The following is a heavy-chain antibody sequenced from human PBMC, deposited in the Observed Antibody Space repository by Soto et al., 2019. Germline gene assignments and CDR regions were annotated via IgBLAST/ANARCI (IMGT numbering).Heavy chain of an antibody. CDR1: GGTFSSYA. J-gene: IGHJ5*02. CDR2: IIPIFGTA. D-gene: IGHD3-10*01. CDR3: ARAVWFGEIQNWFDP. Sequence: ASVKVSCKASGGTFSSYAISWVRQAPGQGLEWMGGIIPIFGTANYAQKFQGRVTITADESTSTAYMELSSLRSEDTAVYYCARAVWFGEIQNWFDPWGQGTLVTVSS. V-gene: IGHV1-69*13.